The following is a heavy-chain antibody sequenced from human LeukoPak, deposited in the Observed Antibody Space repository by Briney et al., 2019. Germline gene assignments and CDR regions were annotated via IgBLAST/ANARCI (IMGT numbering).Heavy chain of an antibody. D-gene: IGHD1-26*01. Sequence: GGSLRLSCAASGFTFSSYSMNWVRQAPGKGLEWVSAISGSAGRAYYADSVKGRFTISRDNSKNTLYLQMNSLRAEDTAVYYCAKEYSGTFSPFPSYFDCWGQGTLVTVSS. CDR1: GFTFSSYS. CDR3: AKEYSGTFSPFPSYFDC. CDR2: ISGSAGRA. V-gene: IGHV3-23*01. J-gene: IGHJ4*02.